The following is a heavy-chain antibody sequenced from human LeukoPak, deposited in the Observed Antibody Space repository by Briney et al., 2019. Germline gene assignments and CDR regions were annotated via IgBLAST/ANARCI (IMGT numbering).Heavy chain of an antibody. V-gene: IGHV3-30*03. J-gene: IGHJ4*02. CDR2: ISYDGSNK. D-gene: IGHD1-26*01. CDR3: ARALTWDNFDY. CDR1: GFTFSSYG. Sequence: GGSLRLSCAASGFTFSSYGMHWVRQAPGKGLEWVAVISYDGSNKYYADSVKGRFTISRDNSKNTLYLQMNSLRAEDTAVYYCARALTWDNFDYWGQGTLVTVSS.